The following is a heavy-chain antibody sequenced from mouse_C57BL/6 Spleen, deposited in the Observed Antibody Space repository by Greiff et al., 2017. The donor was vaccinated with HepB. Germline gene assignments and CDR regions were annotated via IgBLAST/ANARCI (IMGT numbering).Heavy chain of an antibody. V-gene: IGHV1-72*01. CDR1: GYTFTSYW. D-gene: IGHD4-1*01. Sequence: QVQLKQPGAELVKPGASVKLSCKASGYTFTSYWMHWVKQRPGRGLEWIGRIDPNSGGTKYNEKFKSKATLTVDKPSSTAYMQLSSLTSEDSAVYYCARLGRNAMDYWGQGTSVTVSS. J-gene: IGHJ4*01. CDR2: IDPNSGGT. CDR3: ARLGRNAMDY.